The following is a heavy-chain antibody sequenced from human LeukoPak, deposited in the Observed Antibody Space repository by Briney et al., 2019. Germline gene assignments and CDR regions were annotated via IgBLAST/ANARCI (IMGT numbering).Heavy chain of an antibody. J-gene: IGHJ4*02. Sequence: GGSLRLSCAASGFTFSSYWMSWVRQAPGKGLEWVANIKQDGSEKYYVDSVKGRFTISRDNAKNSLYLQMNSLRAEDTAVYYCAREWSSSWYRGSPYFDYWGRGTLVTVSS. CDR1: GFTFSSYW. V-gene: IGHV3-7*01. CDR3: AREWSSSWYRGSPYFDY. CDR2: IKQDGSEK. D-gene: IGHD6-13*01.